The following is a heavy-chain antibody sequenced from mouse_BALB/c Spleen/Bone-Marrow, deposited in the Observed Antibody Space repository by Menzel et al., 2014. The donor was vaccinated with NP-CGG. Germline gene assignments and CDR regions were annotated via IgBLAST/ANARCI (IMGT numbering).Heavy chain of an antibody. Sequence: EVKLMESGGGLVKPGGSLKLSCAASGFTFSDYYMYWVRQTPEKRLEWVATISDGGSYTFYPDSVKGRFTVSRDNAKNNMNLQMSSLKSEDPAMYYYARDGDYTYAWFAYWGQGTLVTVSA. V-gene: IGHV5-4*02. CDR1: GFTFSDYY. CDR2: ISDGGSYT. D-gene: IGHD2-14*01. CDR3: ARDGDYTYAWFAY. J-gene: IGHJ3*01.